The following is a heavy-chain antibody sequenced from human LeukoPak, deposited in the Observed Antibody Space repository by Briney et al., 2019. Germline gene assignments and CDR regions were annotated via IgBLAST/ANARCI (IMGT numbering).Heavy chain of an antibody. J-gene: IGHJ4*02. Sequence: GRSLRLSCAASGFTFDDYAMPWVRQAPGKGLEWVSGISWNSGSIGYADSVKGRFTISRDNAKNSLYLQMNSLRAEDTALYYCAKGYYGSGSIRYYFDYWGQGTLVTVSS. CDR3: AKGYYGSGSIRYYFDY. CDR2: ISWNSGSI. V-gene: IGHV3-9*01. CDR1: GFTFDDYA. D-gene: IGHD3-10*01.